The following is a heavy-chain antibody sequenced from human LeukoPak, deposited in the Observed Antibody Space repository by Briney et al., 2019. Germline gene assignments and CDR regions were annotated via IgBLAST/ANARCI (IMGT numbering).Heavy chain of an antibody. J-gene: IGHJ4*02. Sequence: ASVKVSCKASGYTFTSYAMHWVRQAPGQRLEWMGRINAGNGNATHTQKFQDRVTFTRDTSASTAYMDLSSLRSEDTAVYYCARVSSGWHGYLDYWGQGTPVTVSS. CDR3: ARVSSGWHGYLDY. CDR1: GYTFTSYA. CDR2: INAGNGNA. V-gene: IGHV1-3*01. D-gene: IGHD6-25*01.